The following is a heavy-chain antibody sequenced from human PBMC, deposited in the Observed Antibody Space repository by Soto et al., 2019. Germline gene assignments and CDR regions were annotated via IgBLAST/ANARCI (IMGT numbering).Heavy chain of an antibody. J-gene: IGHJ6*02. D-gene: IGHD3-9*01. CDR1: GGSFSGYY. CDR3: ARGTRAYYDILTGYYSPGYYYGMDV. V-gene: IGHV4-34*01. CDR2: INHSGST. Sequence: SETLSLTCAVYGGSFSGYYWSWIRQPPGKGLEWFGEINHSGSTNYNPSLKSRVTISVDTSKNQFSLKLSSVTAADTAVYYCARGTRAYYDILTGYYSPGYYYGMDVWGQGTKVT.